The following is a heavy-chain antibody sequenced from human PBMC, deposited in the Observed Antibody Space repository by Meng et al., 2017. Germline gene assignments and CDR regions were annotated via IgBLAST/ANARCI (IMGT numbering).Heavy chain of an antibody. CDR2: INPNSGGT. V-gene: IGHV1-2*06. Sequence: ASVQVSCKASGYTFTGYYMHWVRQAPGQGLEWMGRINPNSGGTNYAQKFQGRVTMTRDTSISTAYMELSRLRSDDTAVYYCAKTYSSSWYYFDYWGQGTLVTVSS. CDR3: AKTYSSSWYYFDY. D-gene: IGHD6-13*01. CDR1: GYTFTGYY. J-gene: IGHJ4*02.